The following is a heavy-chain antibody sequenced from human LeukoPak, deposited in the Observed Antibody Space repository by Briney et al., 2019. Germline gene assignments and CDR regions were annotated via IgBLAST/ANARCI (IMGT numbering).Heavy chain of an antibody. CDR2: IIPIFGTA. CDR1: GGTFSSYA. J-gene: IGHJ4*02. Sequence: ASVKVSCKASGGTFSSYAISWVRQAPGQGLEWMGGIIPIFGTANYAQKFQGRVTITADESTSTAYMELSSLRSEDTAVYFCARAGSGTYYKGFDYWGQGTLVTVSS. D-gene: IGHD3-10*01. CDR3: ARAGSGTYYKGFDY. V-gene: IGHV1-69*13.